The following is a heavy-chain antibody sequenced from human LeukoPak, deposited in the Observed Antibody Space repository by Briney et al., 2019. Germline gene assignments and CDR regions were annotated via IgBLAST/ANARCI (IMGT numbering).Heavy chain of an antibody. J-gene: IGHJ4*02. CDR1: GYTFTRYG. D-gene: IGHD3-22*01. CDR2: ISTYNGDT. CDR3: ARASYYYDSSGYPGYYFDY. Sequence: ASVKVSCKASGYTFTRYGITWVRQAPGQGLEWMGWISTYNGDTKFAQKLQGRVTMTRDTSISTAYMELSRLRSDDTAVYYCARASYYYDSSGYPGYYFDYWGQGTLVTVSS. V-gene: IGHV1-18*01.